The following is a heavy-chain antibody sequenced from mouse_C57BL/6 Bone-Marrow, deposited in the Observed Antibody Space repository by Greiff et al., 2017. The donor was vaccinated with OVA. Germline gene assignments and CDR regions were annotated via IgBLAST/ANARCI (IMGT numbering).Heavy chain of an antibody. CDR3: ARDDDYGRFAY. CDR2: ISDGGSYT. J-gene: IGHJ3*01. Sequence: EVQVVESGGGLVKPGGSLKLSCAASGFTFSSYAMSWVRQTPEKRLEWVATISDGGSYTYYPDNVKGRFTISRDNAKNNLYLQMSHLKSEDTAMYYCARDDDYGRFAYWGQGTLVTVSA. D-gene: IGHD2-4*01. CDR1: GFTFSSYA. V-gene: IGHV5-4*01.